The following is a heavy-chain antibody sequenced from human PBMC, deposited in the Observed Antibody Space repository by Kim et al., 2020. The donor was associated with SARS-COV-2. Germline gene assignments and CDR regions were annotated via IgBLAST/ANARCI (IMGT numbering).Heavy chain of an antibody. J-gene: IGHJ4*02. D-gene: IGHD2-15*01. CDR3: AREALGGSFDY. Sequence: YSQKFQGRLTITRDTSATTAYMDLGGLRSEDTAVYYCAREALGGSFDYWGQGTLVTVSS. V-gene: IGHV1-3*01.